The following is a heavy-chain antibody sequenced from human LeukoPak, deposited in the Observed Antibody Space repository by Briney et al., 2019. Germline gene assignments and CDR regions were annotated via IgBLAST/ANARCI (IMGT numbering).Heavy chain of an antibody. J-gene: IGHJ4*02. CDR1: GYTFTGYY. CDR3: AREETVGAPGSFDY. V-gene: IGHV1-2*02. Sequence: GASVKVSCTASGYTFTGYYMHWVRQAPGQGLEWMGWINPNSGGTNYAQKFQGRVTMTRDTSISTAYMELSRLRSDDTAVYYCAREETVGAPGSFDYWGQGTLVTVSS. D-gene: IGHD1-26*01. CDR2: INPNSGGT.